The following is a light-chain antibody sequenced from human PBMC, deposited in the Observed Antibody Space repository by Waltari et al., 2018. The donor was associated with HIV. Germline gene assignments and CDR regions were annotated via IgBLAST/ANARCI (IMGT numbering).Light chain of an antibody. CDR3: QQRSDSPPST. Sequence: IVLTQSPATLSLSPGETATLSCRASQSAGSYLAWYQQKPGRAPRLLIYDAINRATGIPARFSGSGSGTDFTLTISSLEPEDFAVYYCQQRSDSPPSTFGGGTKVEI. CDR1: QSAGSY. V-gene: IGKV3-11*01. J-gene: IGKJ4*01. CDR2: DAI.